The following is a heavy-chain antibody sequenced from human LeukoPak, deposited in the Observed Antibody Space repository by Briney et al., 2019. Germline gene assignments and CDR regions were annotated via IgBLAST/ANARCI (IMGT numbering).Heavy chain of an antibody. CDR2: ISSGTITI. CDR1: GFIFSNYN. Sequence: GGPLRLSCAASGFIFSNYNMNWVRQSPGKGLEWVSFISSGTITIYYAGSVKGRFTISRDNAMNSLYLQMNSLRDEDTAVYYCARDPFSSTFTSNWYFDLWGRGTLVTVSP. J-gene: IGHJ2*01. CDR3: ARDPFSSTFTSNWYFDL. V-gene: IGHV3-48*02. D-gene: IGHD6-13*01.